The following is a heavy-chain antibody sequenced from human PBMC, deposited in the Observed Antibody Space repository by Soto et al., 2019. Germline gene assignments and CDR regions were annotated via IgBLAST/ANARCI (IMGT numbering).Heavy chain of an antibody. CDR3: AGLKYFHSSDYLVH. D-gene: IGHD3-22*01. V-gene: IGHV1-3*04. CDR2: INTGNGNT. J-gene: IGHJ4*02. Sequence: GASVKVSCKASGYIFINYAIHWVRQAPGQRLEWMGWINTGNGNTIYSQKFQDRVTINRDTSASTAYMELSRLRPEDTAVYYCAGLKYFHSSDYLVHWGQGTRVTVSS. CDR1: GYIFINYA.